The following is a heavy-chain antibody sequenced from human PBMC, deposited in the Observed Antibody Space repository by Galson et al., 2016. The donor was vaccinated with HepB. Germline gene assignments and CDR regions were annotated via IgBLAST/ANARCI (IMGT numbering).Heavy chain of an antibody. CDR2: TRNKASSYST. CDR1: GFTFSDHY. D-gene: IGHD1-26*01. J-gene: IGHJ4*01. CDR3: ARDSGTYEIDY. Sequence: SLRLSCAASGFTFSDHYMDWVRQAPGKGLEWVGRTRNKASSYSTEYAASVKGRFTISRDDSKNSLYLQMNSLKTEDTAVYYCARDSGTYEIDYWGQGTTVTVSS. V-gene: IGHV3-72*01.